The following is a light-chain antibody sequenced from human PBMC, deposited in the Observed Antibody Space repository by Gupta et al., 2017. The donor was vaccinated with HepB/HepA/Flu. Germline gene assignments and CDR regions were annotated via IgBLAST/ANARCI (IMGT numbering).Light chain of an antibody. V-gene: IGLV2-11*01. J-gene: IGLJ2*01. CDR1: SSDVGGYNY. CDR3: CSYAGSYTHVV. CDR2: DVS. Sequence: QSALPHPRSVSGSPGQSVTISCTGTSSDVGGYNYVSWYQQHPGKAPKLMIYDVSKRPSGVPDRFSGSKSGNTASLTISGLQAEDEADYYCCSYAGSYTHVVFGGGTKLTVL.